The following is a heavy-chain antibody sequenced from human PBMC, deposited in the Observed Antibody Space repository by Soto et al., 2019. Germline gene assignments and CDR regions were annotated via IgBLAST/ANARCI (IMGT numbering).Heavy chain of an antibody. V-gene: IGHV3-48*03. D-gene: IGHD3-3*01. CDR3: ARNSGFYRPFDS. CDR2: LSGSGTST. CDR1: GFSVGDYA. J-gene: IGHJ4*02. Sequence: GGSLRLSCASSGFSVGDYAMNGVRHGPGKGLEWVSGLSGSGTSTYYADSVKGRFTISRDNAKNSVYLQMNSLRAEDTAFYYCARNSGFYRPFDSSRQGTLVNVS.